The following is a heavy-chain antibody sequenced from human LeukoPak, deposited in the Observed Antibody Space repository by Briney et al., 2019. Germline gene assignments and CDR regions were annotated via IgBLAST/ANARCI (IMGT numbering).Heavy chain of an antibody. Sequence: SETLSLTCTVSGGSFSSSNYYWGWIRQPPGKGLEWIGSIYYSGSTYYNPSLKSRVTISIDTSKNQFSLKLSSVTAADTAVFYCARVAADPYYDFWGGYANYFDYWGQGTLVTVSS. CDR1: GGSFSSSNYY. J-gene: IGHJ4*02. D-gene: IGHD3-3*01. CDR2: IYYSGST. V-gene: IGHV4-39*07. CDR3: ARVAADPYYDFWGGYANYFDY.